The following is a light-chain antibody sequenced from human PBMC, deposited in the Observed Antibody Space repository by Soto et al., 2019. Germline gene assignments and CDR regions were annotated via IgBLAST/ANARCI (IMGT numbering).Light chain of an antibody. V-gene: IGLV2-23*02. CDR3: CSSVGGPNWV. CDR2: EVN. Sequence: QSALTQPASVSGSPGQSITISCTGTSSDVGNYDRVSWYQPHPGKAPTLMIYEVNKRPSGVSNRFSGSKSGNTASLTISGLQAEDEADYYCCSSVGGPNWVFGGGTKLTVL. J-gene: IGLJ3*02. CDR1: SSDVGNYDR.